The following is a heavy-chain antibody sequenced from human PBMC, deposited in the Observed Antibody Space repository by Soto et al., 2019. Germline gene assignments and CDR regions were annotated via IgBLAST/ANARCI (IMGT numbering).Heavy chain of an antibody. CDR3: ARAEITVNDAFDI. Sequence: GASVKVSCKASGYTITVYYMHWVRQAPGQGLEWMGWINPNSGGTNYAQKFQGWVTMTRDTSISTAYMELSRLRSDDTAVYYCARAEITVNDAFDIWGQGTMVTVSS. J-gene: IGHJ3*02. D-gene: IGHD3-16*01. CDR1: GYTITVYY. CDR2: INPNSGGT. V-gene: IGHV1-2*04.